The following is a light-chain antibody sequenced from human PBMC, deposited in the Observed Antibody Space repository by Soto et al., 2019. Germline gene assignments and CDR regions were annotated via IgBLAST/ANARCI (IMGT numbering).Light chain of an antibody. CDR3: QQANSFPLT. Sequence: DIVVTQSPATPSMSPGQRATLSRRASQGVSSYLAWYQQQPGQAPRLLIYDASNGATGIPARFSGSGSGTDFTLTISSLQPEDFATYYCQQANSFPLTFGGGTKVDIK. CDR1: QGVSSY. CDR2: DAS. J-gene: IGKJ4*01. V-gene: IGKV3-11*01.